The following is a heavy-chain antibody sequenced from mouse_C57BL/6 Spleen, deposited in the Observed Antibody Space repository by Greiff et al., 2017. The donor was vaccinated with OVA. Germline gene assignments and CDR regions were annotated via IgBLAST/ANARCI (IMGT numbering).Heavy chain of an antibody. D-gene: IGHD1-1*01. CDR2: IHPNSGST. CDR1: GYTFTSYW. V-gene: IGHV1-64*01. CDR3: ARDYYGSSYAMDY. J-gene: IGHJ4*01. Sequence: VQLQQPGAELVKPGASVKLSCKASGYTFTSYWMHWVKQRPGRGLEWIGMIHPNSGSTNYNEKFKSKATLTVDKSSSTAYMQLSSLTSEDTAVYYCARDYYGSSYAMDYWGQGTSVTVSS.